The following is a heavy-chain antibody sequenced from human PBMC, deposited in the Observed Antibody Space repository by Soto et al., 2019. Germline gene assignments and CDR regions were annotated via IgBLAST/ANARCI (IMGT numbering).Heavy chain of an antibody. D-gene: IGHD3-3*01. CDR3: ARAGLIFGVVIMPYGMDV. J-gene: IGHJ6*02. V-gene: IGHV1-2*02. CDR1: GYTFTGYY. CDR2: INPNSGGT. Sequence: ASVKVSCKASGYTFTGYYMHWVRQAPGQGLEWMGWINPNSGGTNYAQKFQGRVTMTRDTSISTAYMELSRLRSDDTAVYYCARAGLIFGVVIMPYGMDVWGQGTTVTVSS.